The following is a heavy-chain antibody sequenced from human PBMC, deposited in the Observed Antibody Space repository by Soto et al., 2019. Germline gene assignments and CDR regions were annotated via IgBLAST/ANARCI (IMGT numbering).Heavy chain of an antibody. CDR2: IIPMLGIR. J-gene: IGHJ3*01. Sequence: QVQLVQSVAEVKKPGSSVKVSCKDSGGTFSTYSMFWVRQAPGQGLEWMGRIIPMLGIRNYAQRFQDRVTITGDKSTATAHMELSRLRSEDTALYYCTMGSWSGEVLDCWGQGTMVTVS. CDR1: GGTFSTYS. V-gene: IGHV1-69*02. D-gene: IGHD2-21*01. CDR3: TMGSWSGEVLDC.